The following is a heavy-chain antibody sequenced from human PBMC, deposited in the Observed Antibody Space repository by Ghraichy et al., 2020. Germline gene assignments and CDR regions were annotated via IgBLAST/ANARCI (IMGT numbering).Heavy chain of an antibody. D-gene: IGHD3-3*01. V-gene: IGHV3-23*01. CDR1: GFTFNEFA. CDR2: ILGSGETT. J-gene: IGHJ6*02. CDR3: AKERVRAYYYYGMDV. Sequence: GGSLRLSCAASGFTFNEFAMTWARQAPGKGLEWVSGILGSGETTYYGESVKGRFTIYRDNSKNTVYLQMDSLRAEDTAVYYCAKERVRAYYYYGMDVWGQGTTVTVSS.